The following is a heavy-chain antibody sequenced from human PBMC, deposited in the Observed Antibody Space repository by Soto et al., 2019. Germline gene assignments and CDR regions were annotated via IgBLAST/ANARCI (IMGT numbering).Heavy chain of an antibody. V-gene: IGHV4-31*03. CDR3: ARDRLMATAGTARHYFGLDV. Sequence: TLSLTCTVSGGSIRSGGYYWSWVRQNPRKGLEWIGNIYYSGNTYYNPSLKSRLNISVDTSKNQFSLNLSSVTAADTAVYYCARDRLMATAGTARHYFGLDVWGQGDTVT. CDR2: IYYSGNT. D-gene: IGHD5-18*01. J-gene: IGHJ6*02. CDR1: GGSIRSGGYY.